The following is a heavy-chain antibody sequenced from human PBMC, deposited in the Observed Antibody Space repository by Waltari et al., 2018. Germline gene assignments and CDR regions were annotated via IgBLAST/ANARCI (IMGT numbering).Heavy chain of an antibody. CDR3: GRIAFGDDGGYFQY. CDR2: MQYRGST. CDR1: GGSITTNHN. V-gene: IGHV4-39*01. J-gene: IGHJ1*01. D-gene: IGHD4-17*01. Sequence: QLQLQESGPGLARPSETLSLTCTVSGGSITTNHNWAWIRQPPGKGLEWMGNMQYRGSTFYNPFLMSRVTISLDTSKNQFSLTLTSVDAADTAVYFCGRIAFGDDGGYFQYWGQGTLVTVSS.